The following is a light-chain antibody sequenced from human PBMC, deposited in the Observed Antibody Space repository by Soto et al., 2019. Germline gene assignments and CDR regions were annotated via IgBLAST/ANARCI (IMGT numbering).Light chain of an antibody. CDR2: AAS. CDR3: QQSYSTPLT. CDR1: QSISSY. J-gene: IGKJ4*01. Sequence: DIQMTQSPSSLSASVGDRVTITCRASQSISSYLNWYQQKPGKAPKLLIYAASSLQSGVTSRFSGSGSWTDFTRTISSPQPEDFATYYCQQSYSTPLTFGGGTKVEIK. V-gene: IGKV1-39*01.